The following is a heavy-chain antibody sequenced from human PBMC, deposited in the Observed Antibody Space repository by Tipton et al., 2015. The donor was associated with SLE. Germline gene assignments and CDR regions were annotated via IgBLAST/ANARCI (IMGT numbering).Heavy chain of an antibody. CDR3: ARVMYPHNSGPFDY. J-gene: IGHJ4*02. V-gene: IGHV3-30-3*01. D-gene: IGHD3-22*01. CDR1: GFTFSIYS. Sequence: SLRLSCAASGFTFSIYSMQWVRQAPGKGLEWVALISYDGSNKYYADSVKGRFTISRDNSKNTLYLQMNSLRAEDTAVYYCARVMYPHNSGPFDYWGQGTLVTVSS. CDR2: ISYDGSNK.